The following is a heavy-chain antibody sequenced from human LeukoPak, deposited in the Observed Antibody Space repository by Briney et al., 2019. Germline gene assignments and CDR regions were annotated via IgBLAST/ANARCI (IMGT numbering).Heavy chain of an antibody. CDR2: ITTSDGNT. Sequence: GGSLRLSCAASGFTFSSYTMSWVRQVPGKWLEWVSTITTSDGNTYYADSVKGRFTVPRDNSKNTLFLQMNSLRAEDTAVYYCAKDGGLWVSAHWGDSWGRGTLVTVSS. D-gene: IGHD7-27*01. CDR3: AKDGGLWVSAHWGDS. CDR1: GFTFSSYT. V-gene: IGHV3-23*01. J-gene: IGHJ4*02.